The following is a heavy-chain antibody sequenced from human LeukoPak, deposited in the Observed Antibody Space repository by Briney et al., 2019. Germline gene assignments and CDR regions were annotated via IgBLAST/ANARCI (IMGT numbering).Heavy chain of an antibody. CDR2: INPSGGST. D-gene: IGHD3-10*01. CDR1: GYTFTGYY. J-gene: IGHJ5*02. V-gene: IGHV1-46*01. Sequence: ASVKVSCKASGYTFTGYYMHWVRQAPGQGLEWMGIINPSGGSTSYAQKFQGRVTMTRDTSTSTVYMELSSLRSEDTAVYYCARGAPLLWFGELLFRHSWFDPWGQGTLVTVSS. CDR3: ARGAPLLWFGELLFRHSWFDP.